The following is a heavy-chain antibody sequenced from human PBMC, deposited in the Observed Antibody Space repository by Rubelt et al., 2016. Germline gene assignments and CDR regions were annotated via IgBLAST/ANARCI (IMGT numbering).Heavy chain of an antibody. Sequence: QVQLQESGPGLVKPSQTLSLTCAVSGGSISSGTYSWSWIRQPPGKGLEWIGNFHYGGSTYYNPSLKSRLTISLDTSKNQGPLKRSVLAAADTAVCYCARGGLAILVREHAFDIWGQGTMVTVSS. CDR2: FHYGGST. D-gene: IGHD3-10*01. J-gene: IGHJ3*02. CDR1: GGSISSGTYS. V-gene: IGHV4-30-4*07. CDR3: ARGGLAILVREHAFDI.